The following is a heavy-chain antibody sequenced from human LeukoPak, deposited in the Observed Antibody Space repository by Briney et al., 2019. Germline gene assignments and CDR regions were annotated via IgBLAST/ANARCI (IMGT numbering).Heavy chain of an antibody. D-gene: IGHD3-3*01. CDR2: IIPIFGTA. J-gene: IGHJ5*02. Sequence: ASVKVSCKASGYTFTGYYMHWVRQAPGQGLEWMGGIIPIFGTANYAQKFQGRVTITADKSTSTAYMELSSLRSEDTAVYYCARDRGITMGGEWFDPWGQGTLVTVSS. V-gene: IGHV1-69*06. CDR1: GYTFTGYY. CDR3: ARDRGITMGGEWFDP.